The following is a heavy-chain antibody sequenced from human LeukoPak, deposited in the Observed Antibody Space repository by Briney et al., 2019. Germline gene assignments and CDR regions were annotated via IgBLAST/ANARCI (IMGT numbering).Heavy chain of an antibody. Sequence: GGSLRLSCAASGFPFSSYGMHWVRQAPGKGLEWVAFIRYDGNNKYYADSVKGRFTISRDNSKSTLYLQMNSLRTEDTAVYYCAKDRFYGSGSYYHPTIDYWGQGTLVTVSS. CDR1: GFPFSSYG. D-gene: IGHD3-10*01. V-gene: IGHV3-30*02. J-gene: IGHJ4*02. CDR2: IRYDGNNK. CDR3: AKDRFYGSGSYYHPTIDY.